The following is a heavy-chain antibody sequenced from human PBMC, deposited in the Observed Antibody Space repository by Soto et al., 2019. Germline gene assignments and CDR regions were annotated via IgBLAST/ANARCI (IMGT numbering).Heavy chain of an antibody. J-gene: IGHJ5*02. D-gene: IGHD6-13*01. CDR2: IYYSGST. CDR1: GGSISSGDYY. CDR3: ARGSMGSSWYLNWFDP. Sequence: QVQLQESGPGLVKPSQTLSLTCTVSGGSISSGDYYWSWIRQPPGKGLEWIGYIYYSGSTSYNPSLKRRVTISVDTSKNQFSLKLSYVTAADTAVYDCARGSMGSSWYLNWFDPWGQGTLVTVSS. V-gene: IGHV4-30-4*01.